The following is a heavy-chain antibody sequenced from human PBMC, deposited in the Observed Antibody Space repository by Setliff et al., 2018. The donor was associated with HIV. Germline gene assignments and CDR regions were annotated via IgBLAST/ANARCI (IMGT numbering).Heavy chain of an antibody. V-gene: IGHV4-59*01. CDR2: AFYSGTT. CDR3: ARDPPGYGDSNDY. CDR1: GGSLTSYY. D-gene: IGHD4-17*01. J-gene: IGHJ4*02. Sequence: PSETLSLTCIVSGGSLTSYYWSWIRQAPGKGLEWIGYAFYSGTTNYNPSLKSRVTISVETSKNQFSLKLHSVTAADTAVYYCARDPPGYGDSNDYWGQGTLVTVSS.